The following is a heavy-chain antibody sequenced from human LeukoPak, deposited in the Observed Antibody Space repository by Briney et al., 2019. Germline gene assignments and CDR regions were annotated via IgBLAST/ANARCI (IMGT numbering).Heavy chain of an antibody. CDR3: AKVVGDYGDYYGMDV. J-gene: IGHJ6*02. Sequence: GGSLRLSCAASGFTFSSYGMHWVRQAPGKGLEWVAVISYDGSNKYYADSVKGRFTISRDNSKNTLYLQMNSLRAEDTAVYYCAKVVGDYGDYYGMDVWGQGTTVTVS. D-gene: IGHD4-17*01. CDR1: GFTFSSYG. V-gene: IGHV3-30*18. CDR2: ISYDGSNK.